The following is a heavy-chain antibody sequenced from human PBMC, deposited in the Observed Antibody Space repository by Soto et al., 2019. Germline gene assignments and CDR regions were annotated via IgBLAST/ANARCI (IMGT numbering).Heavy chain of an antibody. CDR1: GGSISTSYY. CDR3: ARHSGWKLQYYYDY. CDR2: IYYSGST. J-gene: IGHJ4*02. Sequence: SETLSLTCTVSGGSISTSYYWGWIRQPPGKGLEWIGSIYYSGSTYYNPSLKSRVTISVDTSKNQFSLKLSSVTAADTAVYYCARHSGWKLQYYYDYWGQGTMVTVSS. D-gene: IGHD1-26*01. V-gene: IGHV4-39*01.